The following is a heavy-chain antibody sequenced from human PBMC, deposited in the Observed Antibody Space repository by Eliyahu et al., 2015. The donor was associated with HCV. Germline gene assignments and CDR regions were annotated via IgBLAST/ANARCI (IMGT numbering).Heavy chain of an antibody. J-gene: IGHJ6*02. V-gene: IGHV1-2*04. Sequence: QVQLVQSGAEVKKPGASVXVSCKAXGYTFTGYYMXWXRQAPGQGLEXMGWIKPNSGGTNYAQKFQGWVTMTRDTSISTAYMELSRLRSDDTAVYYCARDLYCSSTSCPPPYYYGMDVWGQGTTVTVSS. CDR2: IKPNSGGT. CDR3: ARDLYCSSTSCPPPYYYGMDV. D-gene: IGHD2-2*01. CDR1: GYTFTGYY.